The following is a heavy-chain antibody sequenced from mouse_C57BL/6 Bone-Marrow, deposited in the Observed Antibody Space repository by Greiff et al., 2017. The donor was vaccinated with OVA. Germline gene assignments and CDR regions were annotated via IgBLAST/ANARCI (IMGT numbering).Heavy chain of an antibody. D-gene: IGHD1-1*01. Sequence: QVQLQQPGAELVKPGASVKMSCKASGYTFTSYWITWVKQRPGQGLEWIGDIYPGSGSTKYNEKFKSKATLTVDTSSSTAYMQLSSLTSEDSAVYYCAIFYYGSSYVDYWGQGTTLTVSS. V-gene: IGHV1-55*01. CDR2: IYPGSGST. CDR3: AIFYYGSSYVDY. CDR1: GYTFTSYW. J-gene: IGHJ2*01.